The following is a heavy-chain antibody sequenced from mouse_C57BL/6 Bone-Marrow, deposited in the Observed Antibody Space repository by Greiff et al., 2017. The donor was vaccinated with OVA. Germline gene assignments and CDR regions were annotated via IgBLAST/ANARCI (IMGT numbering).Heavy chain of an antibody. V-gene: IGHV14-4*01. Sequence: EVQLQQSGAELVRPGASVKLSCTASGFNIKDDYMHWVKQRPEPGLEWSGWIDPENGDTEYASKFQGKATITADTSSNTAYLQLSSLTSEDTAVYYCTTLLLTRACDYWGQGTTLTVSS. CDR2: IDPENGDT. D-gene: IGHD1-1*01. J-gene: IGHJ2*01. CDR3: TTLLLTRACDY. CDR1: GFNIKDDY.